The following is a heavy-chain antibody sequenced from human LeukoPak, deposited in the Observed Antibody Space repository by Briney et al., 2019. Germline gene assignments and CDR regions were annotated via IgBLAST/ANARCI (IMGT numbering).Heavy chain of an antibody. CDR1: GGSIGNYY. CDR3: ATVDTAMVTAPSFPVDGVTPRGSVF. Sequence: SETLSLTCTVSGGSIGNYYWSWIRQPPGKGLDWIGYIYYSGSTNYSPSFKSRVTISIDTSKNQFSLRLSSVTAADTAVYYCATVDTAMVTAPSFPVDGVTPRGSVFWGQGTLVTVSS. CDR2: IYYSGST. D-gene: IGHD5-18*01. J-gene: IGHJ4*02. V-gene: IGHV4-59*08.